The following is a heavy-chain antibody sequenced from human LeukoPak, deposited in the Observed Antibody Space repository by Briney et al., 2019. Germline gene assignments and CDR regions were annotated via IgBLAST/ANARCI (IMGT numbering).Heavy chain of an antibody. V-gene: IGHV4-34*01. J-gene: IGHJ5*02. Sequence: PSETLSLTCAVYGGSFSGYYWSWIRQPPGKGLEWIGEINHSGSTNYNPSLKSRVTISVDTYKNQFSLKLSSVTAADTAVYYCARGSLRFLEWLPPFDPWGQGTLVTVSS. CDR2: INHSGST. CDR3: ARGSLRFLEWLPPFDP. D-gene: IGHD3-3*01. CDR1: GGSFSGYY.